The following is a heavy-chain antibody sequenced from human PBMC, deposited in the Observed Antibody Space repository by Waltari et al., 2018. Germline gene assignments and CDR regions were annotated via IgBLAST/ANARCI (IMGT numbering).Heavy chain of an antibody. CDR3: ARTAITIFGVVIIGGWLDY. D-gene: IGHD3-3*01. V-gene: IGHV1-46*01. J-gene: IGHJ4*02. Sequence: QVQLVQSGAEVKKPGASVKVSCKASGYTFTSYYMHWVRQAPGQGLEWMGIINPSGGSTSYAQKFQGRVTMTRDTSTSTVYMELSSLRSEDTAVYYCARTAITIFGVVIIGGWLDYWGQGTLVTVSS. CDR1: GYTFTSYY. CDR2: INPSGGST.